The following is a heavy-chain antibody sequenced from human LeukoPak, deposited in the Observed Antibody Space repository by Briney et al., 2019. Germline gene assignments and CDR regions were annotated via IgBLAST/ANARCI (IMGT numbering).Heavy chain of an antibody. CDR3: ARNYYDSSGYYKIDY. CDR2: IYPGDSDT. J-gene: IGHJ4*02. CDR1: GYSFTSYW. D-gene: IGHD3-22*01. Sequence: GESLKISCKGSGYSFTSYWIGWVRQMPGKGLEWMGIIYPGDSDTRYSPSFQGQVTISADKSISTAYLQLSSLKASDTAMYYCARNYYDSSGYYKIDYWGQGTLVTVSS. V-gene: IGHV5-51*01.